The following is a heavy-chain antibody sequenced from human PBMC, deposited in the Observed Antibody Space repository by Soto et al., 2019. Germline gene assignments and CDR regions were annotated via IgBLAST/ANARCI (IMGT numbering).Heavy chain of an antibody. CDR1: GYSFSTYW. V-gene: IGHV5-51*01. D-gene: IGHD2-15*01. CDR2: IYPGDSDT. J-gene: IGHJ6*02. Sequence: GESLKISCKGSGYSFSTYWIAWVRQMPGKGLEWMGVIYPGDSDTRYSPSFQGQVTISADKSISTTYLQWSSLKASDTAMYYCARGGRNFYFAMDVWGQGTTVPSP. CDR3: ARGGRNFYFAMDV.